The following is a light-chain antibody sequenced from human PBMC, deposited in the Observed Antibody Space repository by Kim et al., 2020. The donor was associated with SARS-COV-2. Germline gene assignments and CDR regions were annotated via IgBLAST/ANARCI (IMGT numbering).Light chain of an antibody. V-gene: IGLV2-14*01. CDR2: EVD. CDR1: SSDVGGYKY. J-gene: IGLJ1*01. Sequence: SIHISCTGTSSDVGGYKYVSWYQQHPGKAPKLVIYEVDNRPSGVSIRFSGSKSGNTASLTISGLQAEDEADYYCSSYIRGSTNYVFGTGTKVTVL. CDR3: SSYIRGSTNYV.